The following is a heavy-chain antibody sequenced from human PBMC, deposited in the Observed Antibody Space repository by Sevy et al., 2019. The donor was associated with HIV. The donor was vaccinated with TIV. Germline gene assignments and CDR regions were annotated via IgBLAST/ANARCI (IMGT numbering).Heavy chain of an antibody. V-gene: IGHV1-24*01. J-gene: IGHJ4*02. Sequence: ASVKVSCKVSGYTLSQLAMHWVRQAPGKGLEWMGSFDPEDGETPYAQKFQGRVTMTEDTSTDTAYMELSSLRSEDTVIYYCATTKDYYESSGSPFDYWGQGTLVTVSS. D-gene: IGHD3-22*01. CDR2: FDPEDGET. CDR1: GYTLSQLA. CDR3: ATTKDYYESSGSPFDY.